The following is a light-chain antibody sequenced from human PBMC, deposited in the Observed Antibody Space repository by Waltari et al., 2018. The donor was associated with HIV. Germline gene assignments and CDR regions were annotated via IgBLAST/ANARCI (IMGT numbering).Light chain of an antibody. CDR3: HQYASFSGT. V-gene: IGKV1-5*03. J-gene: IGKJ1*01. Sequence: DIRLTQSPSTLAASAGDRVAITCRTGQNVSAFLAWYQQKPGKPPKLLIFQASILEGGVPSRFSGSVSGSDFTLTINVLQSDDFATYYCHQYASFSGTFGQGTKVELK. CDR1: QNVSAF. CDR2: QAS.